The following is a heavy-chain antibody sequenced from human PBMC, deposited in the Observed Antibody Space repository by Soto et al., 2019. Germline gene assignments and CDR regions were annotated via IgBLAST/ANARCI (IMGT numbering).Heavy chain of an antibody. Sequence: SETLSLTCTVSGGSISSYYWSWIRQPPGKGLEWIGYIYYSGSTNYNPSLKSRVTISVDTSKNQFSLKLSSVTAADTAVYYCAGGEYYDFWSPMWYWGQGTLVTVSS. V-gene: IGHV4-59*01. CDR3: AGGEYYDFWSPMWY. J-gene: IGHJ4*02. D-gene: IGHD3-3*01. CDR2: IYYSGST. CDR1: GGSISSYY.